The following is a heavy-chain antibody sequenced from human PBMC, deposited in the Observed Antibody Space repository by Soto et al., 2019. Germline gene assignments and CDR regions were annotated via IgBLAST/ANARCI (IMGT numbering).Heavy chain of an antibody. V-gene: IGHV1-46*03. Sequence: QVQLVQSGAEVKKPGASVKVSRKASGYTFTSYYMHWVRQAPGQGLEWMGIINPSGGSTTYVQKFHGRVTMTRDTSTSTVYMELSSLRSEDTAVYYCARVGMATFDYWGQGSLVTVSS. J-gene: IGHJ4*02. CDR1: GYTFTSYY. CDR3: ARVGMATFDY. D-gene: IGHD5-12*01. CDR2: INPSGGST.